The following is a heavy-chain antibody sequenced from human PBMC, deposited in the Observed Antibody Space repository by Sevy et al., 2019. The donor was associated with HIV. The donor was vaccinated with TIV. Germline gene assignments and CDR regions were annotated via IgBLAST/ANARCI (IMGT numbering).Heavy chain of an antibody. CDR3: ASGIYYYGSGSYYYYGLDV. V-gene: IGHV1-69*13. CDR2: IIPMFGTA. Sequence: ASVKVSCKASGGTFSSYAISWVRQAPGQGLEWMGGIIPMFGTANYAQKFQGRVTITADESTSTAYMELSSLRSEDTAVYYSASGIYYYGSGSYYYYGLDVWGQGTTVTVSS. CDR1: GGTFSSYA. J-gene: IGHJ6*02. D-gene: IGHD3-10*01.